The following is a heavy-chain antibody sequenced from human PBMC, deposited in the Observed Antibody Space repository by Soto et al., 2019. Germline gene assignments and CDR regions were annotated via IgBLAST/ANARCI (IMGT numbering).Heavy chain of an antibody. V-gene: IGHV4-31*01. CDR1: GAAVSNGDYR. J-gene: IGHJ5*02. CDR3: VRDGTKTLRDWFDP. D-gene: IGHD1-1*01. CDR2: IYNDGST. Sequence: ASETLSLTCTVSGAAVSNGDYRWNWIRQPPGKGLEWIGDIYNDGSTHYNPSLKSQVTISVDTSKNQFSLRLSSVTAADTAVYYCVRDGTKTLRDWFDPWGQGISVTVSS.